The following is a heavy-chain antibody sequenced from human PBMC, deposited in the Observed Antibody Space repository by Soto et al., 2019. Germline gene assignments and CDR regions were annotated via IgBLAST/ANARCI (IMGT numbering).Heavy chain of an antibody. D-gene: IGHD4-17*01. CDR1: GGSISSYY. V-gene: IGHV4-59*08. CDR3: ARSQTTVTSYDY. Sequence: PSETLSLTCTVSGGSISSYYWSWIRQPPGKGLEWIGYIYYSGSTNYNPSLKSRVTISVDTSKNQFSLKLNSMTAADTAVYYCARSQTTVTSYDYWGQGTLVTVSS. CDR2: IYYSGST. J-gene: IGHJ4*02.